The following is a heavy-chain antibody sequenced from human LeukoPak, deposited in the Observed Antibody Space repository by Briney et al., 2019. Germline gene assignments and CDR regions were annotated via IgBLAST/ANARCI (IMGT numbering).Heavy chain of an antibody. D-gene: IGHD2-2*03. CDR1: GGSFSGYY. CDR2: INHSGST. Sequence: RASETLSLTCAVYGGSFSGYYWSWIRQPPGKGLEWIGEINHSGSTNYNPSLKSRVTISVDTSKNQFSLKLSSVTAADTAVYYCAVGYCSSTSSYSADLDYWGQGTLVTVSS. J-gene: IGHJ4*02. CDR3: AVGYCSSTSSYSADLDY. V-gene: IGHV4-34*01.